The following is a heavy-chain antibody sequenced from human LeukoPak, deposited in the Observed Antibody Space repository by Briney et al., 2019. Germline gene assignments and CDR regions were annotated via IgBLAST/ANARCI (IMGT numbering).Heavy chain of an antibody. D-gene: IGHD6-13*01. J-gene: IGHJ4*02. CDR1: GFTFSSYG. CDR2: IWYDGSNK. CDR3: ASEAGTGLYYFDY. V-gene: IGHV3-33*01. Sequence: GGSLRLPCAASGFTFSSYGVHWVRQAPGKGLEWVAVIWYDGSNKYYADSVKGRFTISRDNSKNTLYLQMNSLRAEDTAVYYCASEAGTGLYYFDYWGQGTLVTVSS.